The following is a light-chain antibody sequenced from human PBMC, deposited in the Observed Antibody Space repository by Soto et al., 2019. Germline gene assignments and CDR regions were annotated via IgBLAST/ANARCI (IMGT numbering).Light chain of an antibody. V-gene: IGKV3-20*01. CDR3: QQYGALPPT. Sequence: EVVLTHSPGTLSLSPCERATLSFRTSQSVVNYQLAWYRQKPGQAPRLLIYNTFHRATGIPDRFSGTGSETDFTLTISRLEPEDFAVYHCQQYGALPPTFGQGTKVDI. CDR1: QSVVNYQ. CDR2: NTF. J-gene: IGKJ1*01.